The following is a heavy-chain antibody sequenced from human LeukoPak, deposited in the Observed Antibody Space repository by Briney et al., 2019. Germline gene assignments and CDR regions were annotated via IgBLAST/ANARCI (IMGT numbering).Heavy chain of an antibody. CDR2: IIPIFGTA. CDR3: ARERNYGGNSGNRSYYYYYMDV. V-gene: IGHV1-69*06. CDR1: GGTFSSYA. D-gene: IGHD4-23*01. Sequence: ASVKVSCKASGGTFSSYAISWVRQAPGQGLEWMGGIIPIFGTANYAQKFQGRVTITADKSTSTAYMELSSLRSEDTAVYYCARERNYGGNSGNRSYYYYYMDVWGKGTTVTVSS. J-gene: IGHJ6*03.